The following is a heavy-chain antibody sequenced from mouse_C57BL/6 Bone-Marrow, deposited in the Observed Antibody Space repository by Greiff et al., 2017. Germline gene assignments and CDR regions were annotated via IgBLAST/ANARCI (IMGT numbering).Heavy chain of an antibody. CDR1: GYSITSDY. Sequence: EVQLQQSGPGLAKPSQTLSLTCSVTGYSITSDYWNWIRKFPGTKLEYMGYISYSGSTYYNPSLNSRSSITRDTSKNQYSLQLNSVTTEDTATYYCAREKCDGPYYAMDYWGRGTSVTVTS. D-gene: IGHD2-3*01. V-gene: IGHV3-8*01. CDR3: AREKCDGPYYAMDY. J-gene: IGHJ4*01. CDR2: ISYSGST.